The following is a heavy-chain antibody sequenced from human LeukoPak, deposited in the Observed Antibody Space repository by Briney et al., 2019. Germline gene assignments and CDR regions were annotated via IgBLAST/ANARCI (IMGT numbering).Heavy chain of an antibody. J-gene: IGHJ4*02. CDR2: ISGSGGST. D-gene: IGHD6-19*01. V-gene: IGHV3-23*01. Sequence: GGSLRLSCAASGFTFSSYAMSWVRQVPGKGLEWVSAISGSGGSTYYADSVKGRFTISRDNSKNTLYLQMNSLRAEDTAVYYCAKGLEQWLFGCGFDYWGQGTLVTVSS. CDR3: AKGLEQWLFGCGFDY. CDR1: GFTFSSYA.